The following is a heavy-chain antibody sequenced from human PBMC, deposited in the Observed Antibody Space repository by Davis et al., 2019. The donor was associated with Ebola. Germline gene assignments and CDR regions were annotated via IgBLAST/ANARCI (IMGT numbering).Heavy chain of an antibody. CDR1: GFIFSSHW. Sequence: GESLKISCAASGFIFSSHWMTWVRQSPGKGLEWVANIKQDGSEKYYVDSVTGRFTISRDNAKNSLYLQMNSLRGEDTAVYYCASRPADTFYYGVFDYWGQGALVTVSS. CDR3: ASRPADTFYYGVFDY. CDR2: IKQDGSEK. D-gene: IGHD3-3*01. V-gene: IGHV3-7*03. J-gene: IGHJ4*02.